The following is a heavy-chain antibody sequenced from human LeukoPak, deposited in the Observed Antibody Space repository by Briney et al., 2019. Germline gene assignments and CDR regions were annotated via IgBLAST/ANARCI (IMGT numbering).Heavy chain of an antibody. D-gene: IGHD2-21*02. Sequence: SETLSLTCTVSGDSIRSYYWSWIRQPPGKGLEWIGYIYYNGNTNYNPSLKSRVTISVDTSKSQFSLKLNSVSAADTAVYYCARDRDSDYFDYWGQGTLVTVSS. V-gene: IGHV4-59*01. CDR2: IYYNGNT. CDR1: GDSIRSYY. CDR3: ARDRDSDYFDY. J-gene: IGHJ4*02.